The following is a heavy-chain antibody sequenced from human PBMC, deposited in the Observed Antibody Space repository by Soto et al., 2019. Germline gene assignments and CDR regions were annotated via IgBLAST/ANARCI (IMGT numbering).Heavy chain of an antibody. D-gene: IGHD2-15*01. J-gene: IGHJ1*01. CDR3: VRYSRPQH. CDR1: GFTFSDFG. CDR2: ILYDGSDE. Sequence: QVQLVESGGGVVQPGRSLRLSCAASGFTFSDFGIHWVRQVPGKGLEWVGVILYDGSDEYYGDSVKGRFTISRDNSKNTAYLQMNSLRIDDTAVYYCVRYSRPQHWGQGTLVTVSS. V-gene: IGHV3-33*01.